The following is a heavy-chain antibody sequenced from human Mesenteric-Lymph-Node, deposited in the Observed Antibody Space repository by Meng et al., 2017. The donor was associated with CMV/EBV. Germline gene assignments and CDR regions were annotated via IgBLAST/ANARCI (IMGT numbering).Heavy chain of an antibody. CDR2: ISSSGSTI. CDR1: GFTFSSYE. Sequence: SWAASGFTFSSYEMNWVRQAPGKGLEWVSYISSSGSTIDYADSVKGRFTISRDNAKNSLYLQMNSLRVEDTAVYYCARGISSSSCYYFDNWGQGTLVTVSS. CDR3: ARGISSSSCYYFDN. V-gene: IGHV3-48*03. D-gene: IGHD2-2*01. J-gene: IGHJ4*02.